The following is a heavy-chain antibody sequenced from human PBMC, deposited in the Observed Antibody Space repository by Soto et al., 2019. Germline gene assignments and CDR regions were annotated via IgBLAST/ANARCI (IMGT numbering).Heavy chain of an antibody. Sequence: PGGSLRLSCAASGFTLSASWMHWVRQAPGKGLVWVSRINTDGSITSYADSVKGRFTNSKDNAKNTLYLQMNSLRAEDTAVYYCARVDISTGMVYWGQGTLVTVSS. CDR2: INTDGSIT. CDR3: ARVDISTGMVY. V-gene: IGHV3-74*01. CDR1: GFTLSASW. D-gene: IGHD3-3*02. J-gene: IGHJ4*02.